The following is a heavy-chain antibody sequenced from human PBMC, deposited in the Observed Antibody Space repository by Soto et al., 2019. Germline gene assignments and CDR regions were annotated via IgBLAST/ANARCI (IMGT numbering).Heavy chain of an antibody. Sequence: GASVKVSCKASGYTFTSYDINWVRQATGQGFEYLGWMNPNSGNTGYVKKFQGRVTMTRDTSMSTAYMELSSLRSEDTAVYYCARDVVGYDFWSGYSPAYYYYGMDVWG. D-gene: IGHD3-3*01. CDR1: GYTFTSYD. CDR3: ARDVVGYDFWSGYSPAYYYYGMDV. J-gene: IGHJ6*02. V-gene: IGHV1-8*01. CDR2: MNPNSGNT.